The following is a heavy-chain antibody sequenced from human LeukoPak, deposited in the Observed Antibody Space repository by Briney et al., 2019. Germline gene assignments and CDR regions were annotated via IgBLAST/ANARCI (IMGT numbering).Heavy chain of an antibody. CDR1: AFNFCSYG. Sequence: GGSLILFCAASAFNFCSYGMHWVGQALGKGLVWVSVIWYDGSNKYYADSVKGRFTISRDNSKNTLYLQMNSLRAEDTAVYYCAKESYDFWSGYSFDYWGQGTLVTVSS. CDR2: IWYDGSNK. D-gene: IGHD3-3*01. CDR3: AKESYDFWSGYSFDY. J-gene: IGHJ4*02. V-gene: IGHV3-33*06.